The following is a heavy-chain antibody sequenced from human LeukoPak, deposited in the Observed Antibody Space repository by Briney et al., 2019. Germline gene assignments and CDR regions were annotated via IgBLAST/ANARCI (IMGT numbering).Heavy chain of an antibody. J-gene: IGHJ6*02. Sequence: SETLSLTCAVYGGSFSGYYWSWIRQPPGKGLEWIGEINHSGSTNYNPSLKSRVTISVDTSKNQFSVKLSSVTAADTAVYYCARGRSFDFWSGPFMDVWGQGTTVTVSS. CDR2: INHSGST. V-gene: IGHV4-34*01. CDR1: GGSFSGYY. D-gene: IGHD3-3*01. CDR3: ARGRSFDFWSGPFMDV.